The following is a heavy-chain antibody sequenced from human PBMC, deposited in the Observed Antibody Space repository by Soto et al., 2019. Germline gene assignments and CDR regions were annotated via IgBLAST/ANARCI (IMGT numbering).Heavy chain of an antibody. CDR2: LMDNGGST. J-gene: IGHJ4*02. CDR1: GFTFSAYA. CDR3: ASTTVTKSGDY. D-gene: IGHD4-17*01. V-gene: IGHV3-23*01. Sequence: EVQLLESGGGLVQPGGSLRLSCAASGFTFSAYAMSWVRQAPGKGLEYVSSLMDNGGSTYYADSVRGRFTISRDNSKNTRYMQMNSLRVEDTAVYYCASTTVTKSGDYWSEGTLVTVSS.